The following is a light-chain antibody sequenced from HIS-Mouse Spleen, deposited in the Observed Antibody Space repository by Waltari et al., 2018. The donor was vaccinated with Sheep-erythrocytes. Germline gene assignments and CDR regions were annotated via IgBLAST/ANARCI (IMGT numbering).Light chain of an antibody. Sequence: DIQMTQSPSSLSASVGDRVTITCRASQSISSYLNWYQQKPEKAPKLLLYAASSLQSGVQSRFSGSESGTDFTLTISSLQPEDFATYYCQQSYSTPPLTFGGGTKVEIK. V-gene: IGKV1-39*01. J-gene: IGKJ4*01. CDR2: AAS. CDR1: QSISSY. CDR3: QQSYSTPPLT.